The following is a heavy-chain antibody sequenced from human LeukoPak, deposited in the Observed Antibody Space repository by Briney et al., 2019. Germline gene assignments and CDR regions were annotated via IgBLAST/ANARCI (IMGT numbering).Heavy chain of an antibody. D-gene: IGHD3-22*01. V-gene: IGHV4-4*02. Sequence: SGTLSLTCAVSGGSISSSNWWSWVRQPPGKGLEWIGEIYHSGSTNYNPSLKSRVTISVDTSKNQFSLKLSSVTAADTAVYYCARDSFYYYDSSGYYHWYFDLWGRGTLVTVSS. J-gene: IGHJ2*01. CDR3: ARDSFYYYDSSGYYHWYFDL. CDR1: GGSISSSNW. CDR2: IYHSGST.